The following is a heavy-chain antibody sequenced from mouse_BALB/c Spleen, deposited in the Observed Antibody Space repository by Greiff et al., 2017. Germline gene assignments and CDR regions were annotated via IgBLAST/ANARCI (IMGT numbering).Heavy chain of an antibody. CDR3: ARETTATDY. J-gene: IGHJ2*01. CDR1: GFAFSSYD. Sequence: EVKVVESGGGLVKPGGSLKLSCAASGFAFSSYDMSWVRQTPEKRLEWVAYISSGGGSTYYPDTVKGRFTISRDNAKNTLYLQMSSLKSEDTAMYYCARETTATDYWGQGTTLTVSS. CDR2: ISSGGGST. V-gene: IGHV5-12-1*01. D-gene: IGHD1-2*01.